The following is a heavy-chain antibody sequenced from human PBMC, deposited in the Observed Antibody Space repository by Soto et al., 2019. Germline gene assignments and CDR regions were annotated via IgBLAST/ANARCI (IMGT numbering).Heavy chain of an antibody. J-gene: IGHJ4*02. D-gene: IGHD3-3*01. Sequence: GGSLRLSCAASGFTFSNFGMHWGRQTPGKGLEWVAAISADGSDKYFSDSVKGRFTISRDNSKNTLFLQMNSLRVEDTAVYYCTKGSEVARQELDYWGQGTLVTVSS. V-gene: IGHV3-30*18. CDR2: ISADGSDK. CDR3: TKGSEVARQELDY. CDR1: GFTFSNFG.